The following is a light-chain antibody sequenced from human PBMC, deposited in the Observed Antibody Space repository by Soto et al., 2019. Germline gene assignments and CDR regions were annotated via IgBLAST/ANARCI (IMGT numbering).Light chain of an antibody. V-gene: IGLV1-44*01. J-gene: IGLJ2*01. CDR1: NSNIGSNP. Sequence: QSVLTQPPSASGTPGQRVTISCSGSNSNIGSNPVNWYQHFPGTGPKLLIYNSDQRPSGVTDRFSGSKSGTSASLAISGLQAEDEADYYCAAWDDSLSGVVVGGGTKLTVL. CDR2: NSD. CDR3: AAWDDSLSGVV.